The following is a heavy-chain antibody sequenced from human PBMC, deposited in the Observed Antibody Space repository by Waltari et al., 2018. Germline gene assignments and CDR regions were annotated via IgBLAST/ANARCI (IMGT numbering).Heavy chain of an antibody. CDR3: ARDARYSSSHFDY. Sequence: QVQLVQSGAEVKKPGASVKVSCKASRYTFTGYYMHWVRQAPGQGLEWMGWINPNSGGKKYAQKFQGRVTMTRDTSISTAYMELSRLRSDDTAVYYCARDARYSSSHFDYWGQGTLVTVSS. J-gene: IGHJ4*02. V-gene: IGHV1-2*02. CDR1: RYTFTGYY. CDR2: INPNSGGK. D-gene: IGHD6-6*01.